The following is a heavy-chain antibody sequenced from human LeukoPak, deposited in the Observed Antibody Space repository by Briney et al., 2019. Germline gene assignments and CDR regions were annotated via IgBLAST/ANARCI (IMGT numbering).Heavy chain of an antibody. CDR1: GGSISSYY. J-gene: IGHJ6*03. CDR2: IYYSGST. D-gene: IGHD1-1*01. Sequence: SETLSLTCTVSGGSISSYYWSWIRQPPGKGLEWIGYIYYSGSTNYNPSLKSRVSISVDTSKKQFSLKLSSVTAADTAVYYCARAVQLERPPPLIGYYYMDVWGKGTTVTVSS. V-gene: IGHV4-59*01. CDR3: ARAVQLERPPPLIGYYYMDV.